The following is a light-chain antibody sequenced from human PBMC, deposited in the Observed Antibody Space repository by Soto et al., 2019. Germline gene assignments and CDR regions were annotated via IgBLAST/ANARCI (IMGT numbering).Light chain of an antibody. CDR2: KAS. Sequence: DIQMTQSPSTLSASVGDRVTITCRASQSISSWLAWYQQKPGKAPKLLIYKASSLESGVASRFSCSGSVTEFTLTISSLQPDDFATYYCQQYNSYSPYTFGQGTKLEIK. CDR1: QSISSW. CDR3: QQYNSYSPYT. J-gene: IGKJ2*01. V-gene: IGKV1-5*03.